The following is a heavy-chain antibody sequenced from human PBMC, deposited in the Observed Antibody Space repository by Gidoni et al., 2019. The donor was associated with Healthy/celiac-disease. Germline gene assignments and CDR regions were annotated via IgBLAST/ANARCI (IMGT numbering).Heavy chain of an antibody. CDR1: GYTFTGYS. CDR2: INPNSGGT. V-gene: IGHV1-2*02. CDR3: AMEGAIKDFWSGYPGEYNWFDP. Sequence: QVQLVQSGAEVKKPGASVKVSCKASGYTFTGYSMHWVRQAPGQGLEWMGWINPNSGGTNYAQKFQGRVTMTRDTSISTAYMELSRLRSDDTAVYYCAMEGAIKDFWSGYPGEYNWFDPWGQGTLVTVSS. D-gene: IGHD3-3*01. J-gene: IGHJ5*02.